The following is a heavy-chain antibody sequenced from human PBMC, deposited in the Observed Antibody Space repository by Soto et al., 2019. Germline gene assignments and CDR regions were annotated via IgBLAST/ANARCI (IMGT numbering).Heavy chain of an antibody. Sequence: PSETLSLTCAVYGGSFSGYYWSWIRQPPGKGLEWIGEINHSGSTNYNPSLKSRVTISVDTSKNQFSLKLSSVTAADTAVYYCATERYFDSNYFDYWGQGTLVTVS. V-gene: IGHV4-34*01. D-gene: IGHD3-9*01. CDR3: ATERYFDSNYFDY. CDR1: GGSFSGYY. CDR2: INHSGST. J-gene: IGHJ4*02.